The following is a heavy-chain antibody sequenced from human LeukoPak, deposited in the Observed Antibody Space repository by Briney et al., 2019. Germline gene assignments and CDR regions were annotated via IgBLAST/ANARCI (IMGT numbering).Heavy chain of an antibody. CDR1: GFTFSSYS. J-gene: IGHJ3*02. D-gene: IGHD5-18*01. CDR3: ASGLYSYGWANENDAFDI. V-gene: IGHV3-21*01. CDR2: TSSSSSYI. Sequence: PGGSLRLSCAASGFTFSSYSMNWVRQAPGKGLEWVSSTSSSSSYIYYADSVKGRFTISRDNAKNSLYLQMNSLRAEDTAVYYCASGLYSYGWANENDAFDIWGQGTMVTVSS.